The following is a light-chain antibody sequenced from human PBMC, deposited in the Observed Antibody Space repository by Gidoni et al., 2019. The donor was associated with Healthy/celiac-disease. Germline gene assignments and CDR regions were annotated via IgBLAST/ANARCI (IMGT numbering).Light chain of an antibody. V-gene: IGLV1-40*01. CDR1: SSNIGAGYD. CDR3: QSYDSSLSGSV. J-gene: IGLJ3*02. Sequence: QSVLTQPPSAPGAPGQSVTITCTGSSSNIGAGYDVHWYQQLPGTAPKLLIYGNSNRPSGVPDRFSGSKSGTSASLAITGLQAEDEADYSCQSYDSSLSGSVFGGGTKLTAL. CDR2: GNS.